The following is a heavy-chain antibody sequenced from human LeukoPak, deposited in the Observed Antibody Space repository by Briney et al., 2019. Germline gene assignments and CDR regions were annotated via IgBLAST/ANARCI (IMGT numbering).Heavy chain of an antibody. Sequence: SVKVSCEASGGTFSSYAISWVRQAPGQGLEWMGGIIPIFGTANYAQKFQGRVTITMDESTSTAYMELSSLRSEDTAVYYCARSAFPTAMGIIYWGQGTLVTVSS. CDR3: ARSAFPTAMGIIY. V-gene: IGHV1-69*05. CDR1: GGTFSSYA. D-gene: IGHD5-18*01. J-gene: IGHJ4*02. CDR2: IIPIFGTA.